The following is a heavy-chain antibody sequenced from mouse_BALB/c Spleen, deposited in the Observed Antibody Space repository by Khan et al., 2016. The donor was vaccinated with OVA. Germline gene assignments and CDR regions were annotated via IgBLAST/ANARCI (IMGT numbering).Heavy chain of an antibody. V-gene: IGHV3-8*02. D-gene: IGHD1-3*01. CDR3: ARSTYKYAFAY. CDR1: GDSITSGF. J-gene: IGHJ3*01. Sequence: QLEESGPSLVQPSQTLSLTCSVTGDSITSGFWSWVRKFPRNKLEYMGYMIYSGYTYYNPSLKGRFSITRHTSKNQYYLQLNSVTTEDTATYYCARSTYKYAFAYWGQGALVTVSA. CDR2: MIYSGYT.